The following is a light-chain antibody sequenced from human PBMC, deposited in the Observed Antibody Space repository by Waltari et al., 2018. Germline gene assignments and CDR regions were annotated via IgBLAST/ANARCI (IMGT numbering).Light chain of an antibody. CDR3: QQGNTFPYS. CDR1: PALSVN. J-gene: IGKJ2*03. V-gene: IGKV1-9*01. Sequence: DIQLSQSPSSLSASVGDRVPTPCRTSPALSVNLNWYQQKPGQAPKLLIFHVNTLASGVPSRFGGSGSGTEFTLTISSLQPEDFATYYCQQGNTFPYSFGQGTIVDI. CDR2: HVN.